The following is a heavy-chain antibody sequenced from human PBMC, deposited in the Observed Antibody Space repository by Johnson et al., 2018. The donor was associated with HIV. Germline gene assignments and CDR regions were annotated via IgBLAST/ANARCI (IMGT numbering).Heavy chain of an antibody. D-gene: IGHD3-9*01. J-gene: IGHJ3*02. V-gene: IGHV3-30*04. CDR1: GFTFSSYA. CDR2: ISYDGSNK. Sequence: QMLLVESGGGVVQPGRSLRLSCAASGFTFSSYAMHWVRQAPGKGLDWVAVISYDGSNKYYADSVKGRFTISRDNSKNTLYLQMNSLRAEDTAVYYCAREEGNYILTRGDAFDIWGQGTMVTVSS. CDR3: AREEGNYILTRGDAFDI.